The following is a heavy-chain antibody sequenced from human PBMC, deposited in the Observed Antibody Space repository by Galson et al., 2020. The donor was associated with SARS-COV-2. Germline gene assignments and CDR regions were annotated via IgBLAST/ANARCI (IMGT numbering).Heavy chain of an antibody. Sequence: GESLKISCAASGFTFSSYGMHWVRQAPGKGLEWVAVIWYDGSNKYYADSVKGRFTISRDNSKNTLYLQMNSLRAEDTAVYYCAKDIGGVVPAAPHFDYWGQGTLVTVSS. CDR1: GFTFSSYG. V-gene: IGHV3-33*06. J-gene: IGHJ4*02. CDR3: AKDIGGVVPAAPHFDY. CDR2: IWYDGSNK. D-gene: IGHD2-2*01.